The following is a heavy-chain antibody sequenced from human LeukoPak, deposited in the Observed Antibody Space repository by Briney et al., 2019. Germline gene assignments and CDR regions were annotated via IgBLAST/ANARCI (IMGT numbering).Heavy chain of an antibody. CDR3: ARRRKQNWFDP. Sequence: PSETLSLTCTVSGGSISSGDYYWSWIRQPPGKGLEWIGYIYYSGSTYYNPSLKSRVTMSVDTSKNQFSLKLSSVTAADTAVYYCARRRKQNWFDPWGQGTLVTVSS. V-gene: IGHV4-30-4*01. CDR2: IYYSGST. J-gene: IGHJ5*02. CDR1: GGSISSGDYY.